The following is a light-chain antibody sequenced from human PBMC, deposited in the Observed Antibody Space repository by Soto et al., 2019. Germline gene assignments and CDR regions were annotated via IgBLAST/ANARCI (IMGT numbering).Light chain of an antibody. J-gene: IGKJ1*01. V-gene: IGKV3-15*01. Sequence: EIVMTQSPVSLSVSPGERVTRSCRASQSVSSNLAWYQQKPGQAPSLLIYGAFTRATGIPSRFSGTGSGTEFTLTISSLQSEDFALYYCQQYNDWPLTFGQGTKVDI. CDR1: QSVSSN. CDR2: GAF. CDR3: QQYNDWPLT.